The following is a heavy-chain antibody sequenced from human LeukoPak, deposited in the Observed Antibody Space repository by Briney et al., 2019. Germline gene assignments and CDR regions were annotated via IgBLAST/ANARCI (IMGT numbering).Heavy chain of an antibody. CDR3: ARVATTTNPPQRPFDY. V-gene: IGHV4-38-2*01. J-gene: IGHJ4*02. CDR1: GYSISSGYY. Sequence: SETLSLTCAVSGYSISSGYYWGWIRQPPGKGLEWIASIYYSGSTYYNPSLKSRVTISVDTSKNQFSLKLSSVTAADTAVYYCARVATTTNPPQRPFDYWGQGTLVTVSS. CDR2: IYYSGST. D-gene: IGHD5-12*01.